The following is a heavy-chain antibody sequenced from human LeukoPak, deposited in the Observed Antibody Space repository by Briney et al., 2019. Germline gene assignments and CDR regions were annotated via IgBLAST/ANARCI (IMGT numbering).Heavy chain of an antibody. D-gene: IGHD1-14*01. J-gene: IGHJ4*02. CDR2: IYHSGST. V-gene: IGHV4-30-2*01. Sequence: PSQTLSLTCAVSGGSISSGGYSWSWIRQPPGKGLEWIGYIYHSGSTNYNPSLKSRVTISVDKSKNQFSLKLSSVTAADTAVYYCARGGNLDYWGQGTLVTVSS. CDR3: ARGGNLDY. CDR1: GGSISSGGYS.